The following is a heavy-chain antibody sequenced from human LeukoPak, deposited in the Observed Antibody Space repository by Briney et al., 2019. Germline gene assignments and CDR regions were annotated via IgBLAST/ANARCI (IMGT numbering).Heavy chain of an antibody. Sequence: GGSLRLSYAASGFTFSSYEMNWVRQAPGKGLEWVSYISSSGSTIYYADSVKGRFTISRDNAKNSLYLQMNSLRAEDTAVYYCASIDGDGSGSYDYWGQGTLVTVSS. D-gene: IGHD3-10*01. CDR3: ASIDGDGSGSYDY. CDR2: ISSSGSTI. J-gene: IGHJ4*02. V-gene: IGHV3-48*03. CDR1: GFTFSSYE.